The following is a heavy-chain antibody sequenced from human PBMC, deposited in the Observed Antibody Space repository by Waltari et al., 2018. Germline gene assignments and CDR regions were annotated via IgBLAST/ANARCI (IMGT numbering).Heavy chain of an antibody. CDR3: AKGKNAMDV. CDR1: GFSFSNYA. J-gene: IGHJ6*02. Sequence: EVQLLESGGGLVQPGGSLRLSCAASGFSFSNYAMSWVRQAPGKGLEWVSGIGGSGSTTYYADSVKGRFTISRDNSKNTLYLQMNSLRAEDTAVYYCAKGKNAMDVWGQGTTVTVSS. CDR2: IGGSGSTT. V-gene: IGHV3-23*01.